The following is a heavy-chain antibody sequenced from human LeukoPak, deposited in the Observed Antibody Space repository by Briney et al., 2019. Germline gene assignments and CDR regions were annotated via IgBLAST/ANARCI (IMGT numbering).Heavy chain of an antibody. Sequence: KPSETLSLTCTVSGGSITSGGYYWSWIRQHPGKGLEWIGHIYYSGYTYYNPSLKSRVTMSVDTSKNKFSLKLSSVTAADTAVYYCARSWFGELSHFNYWGQGTLVRVSS. CDR1: GGSITSGGYY. CDR2: IYYSGYT. V-gene: IGHV4-31*03. CDR3: ARSWFGELSHFNY. J-gene: IGHJ4*02. D-gene: IGHD3-10*01.